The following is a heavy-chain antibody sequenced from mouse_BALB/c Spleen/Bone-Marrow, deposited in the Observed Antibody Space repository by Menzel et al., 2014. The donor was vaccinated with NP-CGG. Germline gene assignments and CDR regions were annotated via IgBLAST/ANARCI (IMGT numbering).Heavy chain of an antibody. CDR3: ARGRFAY. V-gene: IGHV1-18*01. CDR1: GYTFTEYT. J-gene: IGHJ3*01. CDR2: INPNIGGT. Sequence: VQLQQSGPELVKPGASVKISCKTSGYTFTEYTIHWVKQSYGKSLEWIGNINPNIGGTTYNQKFKGKATLTVDMSSSTAYMDLRSLTSEDSAVYYCARGRFAYWGQGTLVTVSA.